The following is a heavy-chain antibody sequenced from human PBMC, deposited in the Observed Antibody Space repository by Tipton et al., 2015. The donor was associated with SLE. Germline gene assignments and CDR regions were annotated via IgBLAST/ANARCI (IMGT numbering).Heavy chain of an antibody. D-gene: IGHD3-22*01. CDR1: GFTFSSYE. V-gene: IGHV3-48*03. J-gene: IGHJ6*02. CDR3: ARDQGDDSTGYMGMDV. Sequence: SLRLSCAASGFTFSSYEMNWVRQAPGKGLEWVSCISSSGSTIYYADSVRGRFTISRDNSKNTLYLQMNSLTAEDTAVYYCARDQGDDSTGYMGMDVWGQGTTVTVSS. CDR2: ISSSGSTI.